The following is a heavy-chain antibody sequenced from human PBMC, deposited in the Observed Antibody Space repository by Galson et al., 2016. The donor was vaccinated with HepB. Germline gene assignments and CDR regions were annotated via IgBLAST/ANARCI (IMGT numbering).Heavy chain of an antibody. CDR1: GFTFSDYW. CDR2: IRQDGSHK. D-gene: IGHD3-10*01. J-gene: IGHJ6*02. V-gene: IGHV3-7*03. CDR3: ARDPGRDDGMDV. Sequence: SLRLSCAASGFTFSDYWMSWVRQAPGKGLEWVANIRQDGSHKDYVKSVKGRFTTFRDNAKNLLFLDMKSLRVEDTAVFYCARDPGRDDGMDVWGQGTTVTVSS.